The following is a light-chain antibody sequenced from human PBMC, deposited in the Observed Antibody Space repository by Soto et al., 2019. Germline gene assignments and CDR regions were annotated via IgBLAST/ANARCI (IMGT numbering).Light chain of an antibody. CDR1: QSLLHSDGYNY. CDR3: MQALQTQYT. Sequence: DIVMTQSPLSLPVTPGEPASISCRSSQSLLHSDGYNYLDWYLQKPGQSPQLLIYLGSNRSSGVPDRLSGSESGTDFTLKISRVEAEYVGVYYCMQALQTQYTFGQGTKLEIK. J-gene: IGKJ2*01. V-gene: IGKV2-28*01. CDR2: LGS.